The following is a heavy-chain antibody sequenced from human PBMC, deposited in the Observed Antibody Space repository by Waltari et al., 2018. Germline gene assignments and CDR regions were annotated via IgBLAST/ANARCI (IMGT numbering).Heavy chain of an antibody. V-gene: IGHV3-23*01. Sequence: EVQLLESGGGLVQPGGSLRLSCAASGLASSSYAMSWVRQAPGKGLEWVSAIGGGGGSTYYADSVKGRFTISRDNSKNTLYLQMNSLRAEDTAVYYCAKDRTGSKFDPWGQGTLVTVSS. D-gene: IGHD3-10*01. J-gene: IGHJ5*02. CDR3: AKDRTGSKFDP. CDR2: IGGGGGST. CDR1: GLASSSYA.